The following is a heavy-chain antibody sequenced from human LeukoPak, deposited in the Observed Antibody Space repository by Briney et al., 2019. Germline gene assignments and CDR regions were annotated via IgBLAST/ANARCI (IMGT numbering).Heavy chain of an antibody. V-gene: IGHV6-1*01. J-gene: IGHJ4*02. CDR2: TYYRSKWYY. CDR3: ARARIVGATRCLDY. D-gene: IGHD1-26*01. Sequence: SQTLSLTSALSGNRFSSNSAAWNWIRQSPSRGLEWLGRTYYRSKWYYDYAVSVKSRITINPDTSKNQFSLQLDSVTLEDTAVYYCARARIVGATRCLDYWGQGTLVTVSS. CDR1: GNRFSSNSAA.